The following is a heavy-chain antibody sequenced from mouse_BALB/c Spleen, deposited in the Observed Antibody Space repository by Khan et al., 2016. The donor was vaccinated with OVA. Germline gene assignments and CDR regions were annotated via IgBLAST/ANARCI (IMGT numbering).Heavy chain of an antibody. J-gene: IGHJ4*01. V-gene: IGHV2-6-1*01. Sequence: VQLLETGPGLVAPSQSLSITCTISGFSLTNYGVHWVRQPPGKGLEWLVVIWNDGNTAYNSALKSRLTISKDNSKSQVFLKMNSLQTDDTAMYCCARQPYYHYNSMDYWGQGTSVTVSS. CDR3: ARQPYYHYNSMDY. CDR2: IWNDGNT. D-gene: IGHD2-10*01. CDR1: GFSLTNYG.